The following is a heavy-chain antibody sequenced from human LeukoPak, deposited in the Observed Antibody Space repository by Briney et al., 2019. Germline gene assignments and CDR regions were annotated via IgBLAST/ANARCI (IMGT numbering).Heavy chain of an antibody. J-gene: IGHJ6*03. CDR1: GFTFSSYA. Sequence: GGSLRLSCAASGFTFSSYAMSWVRQAPGKGLEWVSAISGSGGSTYYADSVKGRFTISRDNSENTLYLQMNSLRVEDTAVYYCARIFGYYYYYLDVWGKGTPVTISS. CDR2: ISGSGGST. V-gene: IGHV3-23*01. D-gene: IGHD3-3*01. CDR3: ARIFGYYYYYLDV.